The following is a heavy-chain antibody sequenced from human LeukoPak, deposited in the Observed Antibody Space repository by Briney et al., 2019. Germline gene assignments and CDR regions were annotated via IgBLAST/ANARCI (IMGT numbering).Heavy chain of an antibody. CDR2: MNPNSGNT. V-gene: IGHV1-8*03. J-gene: IGHJ6*03. CDR1: GYTFTSYD. CDR3: ARDGEDCTNGVCYRYYYYMDV. D-gene: IGHD2-8*01. Sequence: GASVKVSCKASGYTFTSYDINWVRQATGQGLEWMGWMNPNSGNTGYAQKFQGRVTITRNTSISTAYMELSSLRSEDTAVYYCARDGEDCTNGVCYRYYYYMDVWGKGTTVTVSS.